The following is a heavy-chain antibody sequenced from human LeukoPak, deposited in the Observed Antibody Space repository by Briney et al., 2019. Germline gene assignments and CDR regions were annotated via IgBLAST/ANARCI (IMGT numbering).Heavy chain of an antibody. CDR2: ISSSGSTI. CDR3: ARDSEQPTPYFDY. Sequence: GGSLRLSCAASGFTFSDYYMSWIRQAPGRGLEWVSYISSSGSTIYYADSVKGRFTISRDNAKNSLYLQMSSLRAEDTAVYYCARDSEQPTPYFDYWGQGTLVTVSS. CDR1: GFTFSDYY. V-gene: IGHV3-11*01. J-gene: IGHJ4*02. D-gene: IGHD6-13*01.